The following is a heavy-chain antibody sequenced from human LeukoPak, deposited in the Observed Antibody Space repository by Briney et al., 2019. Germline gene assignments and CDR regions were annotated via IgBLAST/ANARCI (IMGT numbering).Heavy chain of an antibody. CDR3: ARDPTTVVTLPYYFDF. D-gene: IGHD4-23*01. CDR1: GFPISSGFS. V-gene: IGHV4-38-2*02. Sequence: SETLSLTCAVFGFPISSGFSWAWIRQSPGKGLEWIASISYSATTYYKPSLESRLFISADTSNNQFSVRLTSVTAADTAVYYCARDPTTVVTLPYYFDFWGQGTPVTVSS. J-gene: IGHJ4*02. CDR2: ISYSATT.